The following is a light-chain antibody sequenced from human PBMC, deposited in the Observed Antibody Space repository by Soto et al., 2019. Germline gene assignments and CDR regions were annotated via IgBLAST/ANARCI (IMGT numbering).Light chain of an antibody. V-gene: IGKV1D-12*01. J-gene: IGKJ3*01. CDR2: AAS. CDR3: QQGNSFPFT. CDR1: QVISNW. Sequence: DIQRTQSPSSVSSSVGDRVSITCLSSQVISNWLAWYQQKPGRAPKLLIYAASSLQSGVSSRFSGSGSGTDFTLTISSLQPEDFATYYCQQGNSFPFTFGPGTKVDIK.